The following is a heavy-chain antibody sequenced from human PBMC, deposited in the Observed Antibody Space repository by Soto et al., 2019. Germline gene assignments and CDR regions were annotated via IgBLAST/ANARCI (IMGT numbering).Heavy chain of an antibody. CDR3: AREAIFTNGNDNYYYYGMDV. Sequence: ASVKVSCKASGYTFTSYGISWVRQAPGQGLEWMGWISAYNGNTNYAQKLQGRVTMTTDTSTSTAYMELRSLRSDDTAVYYCAREAIFTNGNDNYYYYGMDVWGQGTTVTVSS. D-gene: IGHD3-3*01. J-gene: IGHJ6*02. V-gene: IGHV1-18*01. CDR1: GYTFTSYG. CDR2: ISAYNGNT.